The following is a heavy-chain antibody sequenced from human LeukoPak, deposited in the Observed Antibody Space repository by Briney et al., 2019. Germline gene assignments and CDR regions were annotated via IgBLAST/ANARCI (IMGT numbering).Heavy chain of an antibody. CDR1: GFTFSTYW. J-gene: IGHJ4*02. CDR3: ANGQGLYY. Sequence: PGGSLRLSCAVSGFTFSTYWMHWVRQVPGKGLVWVSRINSDGSSTNYADSVKGRFTISRDNAKNTVYLQMNSLRAEDTAVYYCANGQGLYYWGQGTLVTVSS. CDR2: INSDGSST. V-gene: IGHV3-74*01. D-gene: IGHD6-19*01.